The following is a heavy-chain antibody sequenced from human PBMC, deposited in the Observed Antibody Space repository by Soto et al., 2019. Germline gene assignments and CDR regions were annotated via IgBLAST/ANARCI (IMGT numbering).Heavy chain of an antibody. J-gene: IGHJ4*02. CDR2: VFYTGFT. D-gene: IGHD1-20*01. V-gene: IGHV4-39*01. Sequence: TEALCVACAFSVGSISGSYYYWGWLRQSPGRGPEWIGSVFYTGFTSYNPSLESRVSVSVDTSKNQFSLKVSAVTAADTAVYYRASSQKGSNWNYFDHWGQGALVTVSS. CDR1: VGSISGSYYY. CDR3: ASSQKGSNWNYFDH.